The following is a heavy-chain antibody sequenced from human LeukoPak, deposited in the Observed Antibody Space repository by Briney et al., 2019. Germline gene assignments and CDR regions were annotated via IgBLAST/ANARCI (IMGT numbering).Heavy chain of an antibody. J-gene: IGHJ4*02. CDR1: GGSISSSSYY. Sequence: SETLSLTCTVSGGSISSSSYYRGWIRQPPGKGLEWIGSIYYSGSTYYNPSLKSRVTISVDTSKNQFSLKLSSVTAADTAVYYCARHFWTAAATDYWGQGTLVTVSS. CDR3: ARHFWTAAATDY. D-gene: IGHD6-13*01. CDR2: IYYSGST. V-gene: IGHV4-39*01.